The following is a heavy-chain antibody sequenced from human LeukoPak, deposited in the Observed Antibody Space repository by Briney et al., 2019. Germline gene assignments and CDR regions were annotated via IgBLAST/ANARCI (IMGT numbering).Heavy chain of an antibody. CDR2: MKPNSGNT. V-gene: IGHV1-8*01. CDR1: GYTFTSYV. J-gene: IGHJ4*02. Sequence: ASLKVSCKAFGYTFTSYVINWVRQDTGQGLEWMGWMKPNSGNTGYAQTFQGRVTMTRNTSISTAYMELSSLRSADTAVYYCARGRVDCSSTSCYAGLIDYWGQGTLVTVSS. CDR3: ARGRVDCSSTSCYAGLIDY. D-gene: IGHD2-2*01.